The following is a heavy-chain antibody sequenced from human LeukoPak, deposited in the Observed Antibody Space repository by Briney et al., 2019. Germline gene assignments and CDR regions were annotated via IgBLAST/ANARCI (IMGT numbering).Heavy chain of an antibody. CDR3: ARDTDGSLDY. D-gene: IGHD1-26*01. J-gene: IGHJ4*02. CDR1: GFTFSSYG. Sequence: PGGSLRLSCAASGFTFSSYGMHWVRQAPGKGLEWVAFIRYDGSNKYYADSVKGRFTISRDNSKNTLYLQMNSLRADDTAVYYCARDTDGSLDYWGQGILVTVAS. V-gene: IGHV3-30*02. CDR2: IRYDGSNK.